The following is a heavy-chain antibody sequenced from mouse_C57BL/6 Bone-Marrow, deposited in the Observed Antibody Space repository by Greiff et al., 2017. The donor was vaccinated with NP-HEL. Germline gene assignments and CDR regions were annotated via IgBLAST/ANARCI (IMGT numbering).Heavy chain of an antibody. Sequence: VHVKQSGPELVKPGSSVKISCKASGYSFTDYNMNWVKQSNGKSLEWIGVINPNYGTTSYNQKFKGKATLTVDQSSSTAYMQLNSLTSEDSAVYYCARWAYEGFDYWGQGTTLTVSS. CDR3: ARWAYEGFDY. CDR2: INPNYGTT. D-gene: IGHD6-5*01. CDR1: GYSFTDYN. V-gene: IGHV1-39*01. J-gene: IGHJ2*01.